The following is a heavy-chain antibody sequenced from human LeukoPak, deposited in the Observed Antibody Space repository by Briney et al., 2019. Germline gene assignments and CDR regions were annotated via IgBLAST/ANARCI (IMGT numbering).Heavy chain of an antibody. CDR3: ARLHYGSSDY. CDR1: DVSFTNYY. J-gene: IGHJ4*02. D-gene: IGHD3-16*01. Sequence: PSETLSLTCAVSDVSFTNYYWTWIRQSPGKGLEWLGEISHTRNTHYNPSLKSRVTISVDTSKNQFSLKLSSVTAADTAVYYCARLHYGSSDYWGQGTLVTVSS. V-gene: IGHV4-34*01. CDR2: ISHTRNT.